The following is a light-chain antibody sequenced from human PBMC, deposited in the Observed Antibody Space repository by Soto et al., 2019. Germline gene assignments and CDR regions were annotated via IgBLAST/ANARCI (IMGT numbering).Light chain of an antibody. J-gene: IGKJ3*01. Sequence: DIQMTQSPSSLSASVGDRVTITCRASQGISTYLNWYQQRPGKAPKLLIYSASSLQTGVPSRFSGSGSGTDFTLTINSLQPEDFATYYCQQSYNGPFTFGPMNKVDIK. CDR2: SAS. CDR1: QGISTY. CDR3: QQSYNGPFT. V-gene: IGKV1-39*01.